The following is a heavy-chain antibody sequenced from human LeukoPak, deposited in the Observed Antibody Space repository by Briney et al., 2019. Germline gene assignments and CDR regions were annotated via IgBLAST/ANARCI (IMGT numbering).Heavy chain of an antibody. J-gene: IGHJ4*02. Sequence: GGSLRLSCAASRFTFSSYSMNWVRQAPGKGLEWVSSISSGSGYIYYADSLKGRFTISRDNAKNSLYLQMNSLRAEDTAVYYCARGYYYDSSGYWAPFDYWGQGTLVTVSS. CDR3: ARGYYYDSSGYWAPFDY. D-gene: IGHD3-22*01. CDR1: RFTFSSYS. V-gene: IGHV3-21*01. CDR2: ISSGSGYI.